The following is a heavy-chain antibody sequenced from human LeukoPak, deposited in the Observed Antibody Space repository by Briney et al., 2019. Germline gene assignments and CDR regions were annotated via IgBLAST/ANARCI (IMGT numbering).Heavy chain of an antibody. CDR1: GFTFSDYY. J-gene: IGHJ4*02. CDR3: GKKTGYSSGWYLES. V-gene: IGHV3-11*01. Sequence: GGSLRLSCAASGFTFSDYYMSWIRQAPGKGLEWVSYISSSGSAIYYADSVKGRFTISRDNAKNSLYLQMNSLRAEDTAVYYCGKKTGYSSGWYLESWGQGTLVTVSS. CDR2: ISSSGSAI. D-gene: IGHD6-19*01.